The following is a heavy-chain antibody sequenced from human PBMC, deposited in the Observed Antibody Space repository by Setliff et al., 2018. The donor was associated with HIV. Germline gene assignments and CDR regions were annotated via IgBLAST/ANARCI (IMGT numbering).Heavy chain of an antibody. D-gene: IGHD2-2*01. CDR3: ARDGGVVVPAAMPAGGLAQFDP. Sequence: GASVKVSCKASGYTFTSYGISWVRQAPGQGLEWMGWISAYNGNTNYAQKLQGRVTMTTDTSTSTAYMELRSLRSDDTAVHYCARDGGVVVPAAMPAGGLAQFDPWGQGTLVT. V-gene: IGHV1-18*01. J-gene: IGHJ5*02. CDR1: GYTFTSYG. CDR2: ISAYNGNT.